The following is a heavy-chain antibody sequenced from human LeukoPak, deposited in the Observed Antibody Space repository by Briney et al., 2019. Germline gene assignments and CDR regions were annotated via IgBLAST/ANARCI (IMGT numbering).Heavy chain of an antibody. D-gene: IGHD6-13*01. CDR2: ISSSSSYI. J-gene: IGHJ3*02. Sequence: PGGSLRLSCAASGFTFSSYRMSWVRQAPGKGLEWVSSISSSSSYIYYADSVKGRFTISRDNAKNSLYLQMNSLRAEDTAVYYCARDRSSSWYLMDAFDIWGQGTMVTVSS. CDR3: ARDRSSSWYLMDAFDI. CDR1: GFTFSSYR. V-gene: IGHV3-21*01.